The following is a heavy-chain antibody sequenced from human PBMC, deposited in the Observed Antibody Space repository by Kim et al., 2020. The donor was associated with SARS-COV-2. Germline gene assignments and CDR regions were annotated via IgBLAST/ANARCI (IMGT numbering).Heavy chain of an antibody. CDR3: ARDLKRVSPSLPGGWYPLYGMDV. J-gene: IGHJ6*02. CDR2: ISYDGSNK. D-gene: IGHD6-19*01. Sequence: GGSLRLSCAASGFTFSSYAMHWVRQAPGKGLEWVVVISYDGSNKYYVDSVKGRFTISRDNSKNTLYLQMNSLRAEDTAVYYCARDLKRVSPSLPGGWYPLYGMDVWGQGTTVTVSS. CDR1: GFTFSSYA. V-gene: IGHV3-30*04.